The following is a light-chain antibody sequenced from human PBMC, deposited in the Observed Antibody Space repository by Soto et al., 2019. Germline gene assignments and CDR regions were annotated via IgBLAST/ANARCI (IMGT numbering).Light chain of an antibody. V-gene: IGKV3-15*01. CDR3: QQYNKWRT. J-gene: IGKJ1*01. Sequence: EIVVTQSPATLSGSPGQRATLSCRAIQSGSSNLAWYQQKPGQAPRLLIYGASTRATGIPARISGSGSGTEFTLTITSLQSEVFAVYYCQQYNKWRTFGQGTKV. CDR1: QSGSSN. CDR2: GAS.